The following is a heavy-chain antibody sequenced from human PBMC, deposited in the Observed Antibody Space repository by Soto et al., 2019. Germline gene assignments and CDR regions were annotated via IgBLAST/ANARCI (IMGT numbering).Heavy chain of an antibody. J-gene: IGHJ5*02. CDR2: IYYSGST. D-gene: IGHD3-22*01. CDR1: GGSLSSSSYY. CDR3: ARRRDGYYYSYWFDP. V-gene: IGHV4-39*01. Sequence: SETLSLTCTVAGGSLSSSSYYWGWIRQPPGKGLEWIGSIYYSGSTYYNPSLKSRVTISVDTSKNQFSLKLSSVTAADTAVYYCARRRDGYYYSYWFDPWGQGTLVTVSS.